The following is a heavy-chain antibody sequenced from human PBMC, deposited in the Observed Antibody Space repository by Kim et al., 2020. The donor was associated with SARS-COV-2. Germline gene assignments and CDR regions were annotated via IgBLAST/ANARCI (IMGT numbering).Heavy chain of an antibody. D-gene: IGHD3-9*01. CDR2: ISYDGSNK. J-gene: IGHJ4*02. CDR1: GFTFRSYG. Sequence: GGSLRLSCAASGFTFRSYGMHWVRQAPGKGLEWVAVISYDGSNKYYADSVKGRFTISRDNSKNTLYLQMNSLRAEDTAVYYCAKDRSYYDILTGYTSFDCWGQGTLVTVSS. V-gene: IGHV3-30*18. CDR3: AKDRSYYDILTGYTSFDC.